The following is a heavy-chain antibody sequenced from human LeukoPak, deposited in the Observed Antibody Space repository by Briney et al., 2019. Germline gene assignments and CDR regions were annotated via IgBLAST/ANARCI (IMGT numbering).Heavy chain of an antibody. D-gene: IGHD3-10*01. CDR3: ARTNPNYYGSGYFDY. V-gene: IGHV3-30*04. CDR1: GFTFSSYA. CDR2: ISYDGSNK. Sequence: GGSLRLSCAASGFTFSSYAMHWVRQAPGKGLEWVAVISYDGSNKYYADSMKGRFTISRDNSKNTLYLQMNSLRAEDTAVYYCARTNPNYYGSGYFDYWGQGTLVTVSS. J-gene: IGHJ4*02.